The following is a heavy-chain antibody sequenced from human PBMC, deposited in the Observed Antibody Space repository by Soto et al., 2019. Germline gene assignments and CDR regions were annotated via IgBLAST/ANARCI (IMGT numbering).Heavy chain of an antibody. V-gene: IGHV2-5*02. Sequence: QITLKESGPTLVKPTQTLTLTCTFSGFSLSTSGVGVGWIRQPPGKALEWLALIYWDDDKRYSPSLKSRLTITKDTSKSQVVLTMTNMDPVDTATYYCARTTTIFGVVIKAWFDPWGQGTLVTVSS. J-gene: IGHJ5*02. CDR3: ARTTTIFGVVIKAWFDP. D-gene: IGHD3-3*01. CDR2: IYWDDDK. CDR1: GFSLSTSGVG.